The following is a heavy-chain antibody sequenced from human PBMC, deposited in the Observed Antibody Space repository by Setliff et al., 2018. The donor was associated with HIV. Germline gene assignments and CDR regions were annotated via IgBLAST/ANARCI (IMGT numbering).Heavy chain of an antibody. CDR2: INPSGGST. CDR3: ARDRAARLDY. D-gene: IGHD6-6*01. Sequence: ASVKVSCKASGYTFTSYYMHWVRQAPGQGLEWMGIINPSGGSTSYAQKFQGRVTMTRDNAKTSVSLQMDSLRAEDTAVYYCARDRAARLDYWGQGALVTVSS. CDR1: GYTFTSYY. V-gene: IGHV1-46*01. J-gene: IGHJ4*02.